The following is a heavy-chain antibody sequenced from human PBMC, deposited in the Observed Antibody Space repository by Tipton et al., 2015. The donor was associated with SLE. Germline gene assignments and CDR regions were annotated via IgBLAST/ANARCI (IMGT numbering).Heavy chain of an antibody. CDR2: ISSSSSYI. CDR1: GFTFSSYS. V-gene: IGHV3-21*03. J-gene: IGHJ3*02. D-gene: IGHD2/OR15-2a*01. Sequence: GSLRLSCAASGFTFSSYSMNWVRQAPGKGLEWVSSISSSSSYIYYADSVKGRFTISRDNAKNSLYLQMNSLRAEDTAVYYCARDLVHSKDAFDIWGQGTMVTVSS. CDR3: ARDLVHSKDAFDI.